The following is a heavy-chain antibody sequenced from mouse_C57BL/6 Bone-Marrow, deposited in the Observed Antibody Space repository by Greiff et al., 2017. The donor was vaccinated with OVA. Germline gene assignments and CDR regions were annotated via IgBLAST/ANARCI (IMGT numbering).Heavy chain of an antibody. CDR2: IYPRSGNT. D-gene: IGHD1-1*01. J-gene: IGHJ2*01. V-gene: IGHV1-81*01. CDR3: ANSPYYYGSSPSDY. CDR1: GYTFTSYG. Sequence: VQLKESGAELARPGASVKLSCTASGYTFTSYGISWVQQSTGQGLEWIGEIYPRSGNTYYNEKFKGKATLTAAKSSSPAYMELRSLTCEDSAVYFCANSPYYYGSSPSDYGDRGTAITVSS.